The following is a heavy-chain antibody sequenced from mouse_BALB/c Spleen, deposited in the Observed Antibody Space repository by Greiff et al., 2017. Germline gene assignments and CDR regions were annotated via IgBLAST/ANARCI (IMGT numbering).Heavy chain of an antibody. CDR1: GYTFTDYA. Sequence: VQLQQSGAELVRPGVSVKISCKGSGYTFTDYAMHWVKQSHAKSLEWIGVISTYYGDASYNQKFKGKATMTVDKSSSTAYMELARLTSEDSAIYYCASYDGYAMDYWGQGTSVTVSS. J-gene: IGHJ4*01. D-gene: IGHD2-3*01. CDR2: ISTYYGDA. V-gene: IGHV1S137*01. CDR3: ASYDGYAMDY.